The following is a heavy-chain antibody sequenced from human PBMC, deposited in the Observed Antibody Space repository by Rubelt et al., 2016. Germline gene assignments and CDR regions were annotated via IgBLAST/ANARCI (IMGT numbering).Heavy chain of an antibody. CDR1: GGSFDGYH. V-gene: IGHV4-34*01. J-gene: IGHJ4*02. Sequence: QVQLQQWGAGLLKPSETLSLTCIVYGGSFDGYHWTWIRQPPGKGLEWIGDSNDSGSTNYNPSLKSRVTILVDTSKNQLSLNLSSVTAADTAVYYCARQVADAEGGFFDYWGQGTLVTVSS. CDR3: ARQVADAEGGFFDY. D-gene: IGHD2-8*02. CDR2: SNDSGST.